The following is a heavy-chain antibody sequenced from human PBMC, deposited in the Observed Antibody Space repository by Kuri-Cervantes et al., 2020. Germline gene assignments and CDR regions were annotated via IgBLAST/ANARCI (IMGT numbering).Heavy chain of an antibody. V-gene: IGHV3-30*11. CDR1: GFTFSSYA. D-gene: IGHD3-9*01. CDR2: ISYDGSNK. Sequence: GGSLRLSCAASGFTFSSYAMHWVRQAPGKGLEWVAVISYDGSNKYYADSVKGRFTISRDNSKNTLYLQMNSLRSEDTAVYYCARLDYDILTRRAEYFQHWGQGTLVTVSS. J-gene: IGHJ1*01. CDR3: ARLDYDILTRRAEYFQH.